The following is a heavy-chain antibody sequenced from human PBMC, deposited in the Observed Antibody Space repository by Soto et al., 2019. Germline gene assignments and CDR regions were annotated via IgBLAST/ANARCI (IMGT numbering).Heavy chain of an antibody. CDR1: GYTFTSYG. J-gene: IGHJ4*02. CDR3: ARSDQYFDWLPQSPYYFDY. D-gene: IGHD3-9*01. V-gene: IGHV1-18*01. CDR2: ISGYNGNT. Sequence: QVQLVQSGAEVKKPGASVKVSCKASGYTFTSYGISWVRQAPGHGLEWMGWISGYNGNTNYAQKLQGRVTMTTDTSTSTAYMELRSLRSDDTAVYFCARSDQYFDWLPQSPYYFDYWGQGTLVTVSS.